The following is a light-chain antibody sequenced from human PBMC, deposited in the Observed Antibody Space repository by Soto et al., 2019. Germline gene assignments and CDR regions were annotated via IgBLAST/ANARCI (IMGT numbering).Light chain of an antibody. V-gene: IGKV3-11*01. CDR1: QSVSSY. Sequence: EIVLTQSPATLSLSPGERATLSCRVSQSVSSYLAWYQQKPGQAPRLLIYDASNRATGIPARFSGSGSGTDFTLTISSLEPEDFAVYYCQQRSNRPLTFGGGTKVEIK. CDR2: DAS. CDR3: QQRSNRPLT. J-gene: IGKJ4*01.